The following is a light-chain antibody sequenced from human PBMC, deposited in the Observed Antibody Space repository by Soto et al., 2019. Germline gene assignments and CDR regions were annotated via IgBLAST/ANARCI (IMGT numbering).Light chain of an antibody. CDR1: QSISSW. CDR2: DAS. V-gene: IGKV1-5*01. Sequence: DIQMTQSPSTLSASVGDRVTITCRASQSISSWLAWYQQKQGKAPKLLIYDASSLESGVPSRFSGSGSGTEFTLTISSLQPDDFATYYCQQYNSYQRTFGQGTKVDIK. J-gene: IGKJ1*01. CDR3: QQYNSYQRT.